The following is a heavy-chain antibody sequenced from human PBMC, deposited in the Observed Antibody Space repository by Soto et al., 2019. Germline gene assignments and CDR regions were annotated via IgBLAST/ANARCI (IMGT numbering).Heavy chain of an antibody. D-gene: IGHD3-9*01. CDR1: GFDFTTFS. J-gene: IGHJ4*02. CDR3: ARIPENILSGYPEAFTF. CDR2: ISPSRTNT. V-gene: IGHV3-21*03. Sequence: PGGSLRLSCAASGFDFTTFSMNWVRQAPGKGLEWVSFISPSRTNTSYADSVRGRFIISGDNAENSVYLQMNSLRAEDTGVYYCARIPENILSGYPEAFTFWGPGTLVTVSS.